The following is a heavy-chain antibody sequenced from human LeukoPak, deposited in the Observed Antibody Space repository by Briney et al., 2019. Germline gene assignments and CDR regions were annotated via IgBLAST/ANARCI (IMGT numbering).Heavy chain of an antibody. CDR2: IHYSETT. Sequence: PSETLSLTCTVSGGSISSSNYYWGWIRQPPGKGLEWIASIHYSETTYYNPSLKSRVTISVDTSKNHFSLKLSSVTAADTAVYYCARGPTYRPIDFWGQGTLVTVSS. CDR3: ARGPTYRPIDF. J-gene: IGHJ4*02. CDR1: GGSISSSNYY. V-gene: IGHV4-39*02. D-gene: IGHD1-14*01.